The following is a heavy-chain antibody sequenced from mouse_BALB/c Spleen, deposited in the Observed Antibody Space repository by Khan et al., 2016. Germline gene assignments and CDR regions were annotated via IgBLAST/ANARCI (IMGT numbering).Heavy chain of an antibody. J-gene: IGHJ3*01. CDR3: ARLGFAY. CDR2: ISSGGSYT. V-gene: IGHV5-6*01. Sequence: EVELVESGGDLVKPGGSLKLSCVASGFTFSSYGMSWVRQTPDKRLEWVATISSGGSYTYYPDSVKGRFTISRDNAKNTLYLQMSSLKSEDTAMYYCARLGFAYWGQGTLVTVSA. CDR1: GFTFSSYG.